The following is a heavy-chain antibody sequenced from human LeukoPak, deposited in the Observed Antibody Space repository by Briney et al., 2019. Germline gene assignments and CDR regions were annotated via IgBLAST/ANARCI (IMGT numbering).Heavy chain of an antibody. CDR1: GGSISSGDYY. Sequence: SQTLSLTCTVSGGSISSGDYYWSWIRQRPGKGLEWIGYIYYSGSTYYNPSLRSRVSISVDTSKNQFSLKLSSVTAADTAVYYLARAASDYDFVYWGQGTLVTVSS. J-gene: IGHJ4*02. D-gene: IGHD5-12*01. CDR3: ARAASDYDFVY. CDR2: IYYSGST. V-gene: IGHV4-31*03.